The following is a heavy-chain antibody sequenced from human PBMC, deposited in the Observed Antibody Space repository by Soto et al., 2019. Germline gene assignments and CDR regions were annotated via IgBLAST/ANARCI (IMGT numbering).Heavy chain of an antibody. Sequence: QVQLVESGGGVVQPGRSLRLSCAASGFTFSSYGMHWVRQAPGKGLEWVAVISYDGSNKYYADSVKGRFTISRDNSKNTLYLQNNRLRAEDTAVYYCVLCYDFWRGAFDIWGQGTMVTVSS. CDR2: ISYDGSNK. V-gene: IGHV3-30*03. J-gene: IGHJ3*02. CDR1: GFTFSSYG. CDR3: VLCYDFWRGAFDI. D-gene: IGHD3-3*01.